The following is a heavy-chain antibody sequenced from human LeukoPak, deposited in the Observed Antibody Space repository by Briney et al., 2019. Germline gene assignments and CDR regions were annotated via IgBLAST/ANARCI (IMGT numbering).Heavy chain of an antibody. CDR2: INHSGST. V-gene: IGHV4-34*01. J-gene: IGHJ4*02. CDR1: GGSFSGYY. Sequence: PSETLSLTCAVYGGSFSGYYWSWIRQPPGKGLEWIGEINHSGSTNYNPSLKSRVTISVDTSKNQFSLKLSTVTAVDTAVYYCARAGEFNSRPDPFDYWGQGTLVTVSS. CDR3: ARAGEFNSRPDPFDY. D-gene: IGHD6-13*01.